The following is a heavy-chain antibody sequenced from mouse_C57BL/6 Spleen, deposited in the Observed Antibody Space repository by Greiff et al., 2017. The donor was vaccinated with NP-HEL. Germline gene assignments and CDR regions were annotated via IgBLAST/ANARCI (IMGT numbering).Heavy chain of an antibody. J-gene: IGHJ3*01. CDR3: ARSGYYGSSYWFAY. Sequence: VQLQESGPELVKPGASVKISCKASGYAFSSSWMNWVKQRPGKGLEWIGRIYPGDGDTNYIGKFKGKATLTADKSSSTAYMRLSSLTSEDSAVYFCARSGYYGSSYWFAYWGQGTLVTVSA. V-gene: IGHV1-82*01. D-gene: IGHD1-1*01. CDR2: IYPGDGDT. CDR1: GYAFSSSW.